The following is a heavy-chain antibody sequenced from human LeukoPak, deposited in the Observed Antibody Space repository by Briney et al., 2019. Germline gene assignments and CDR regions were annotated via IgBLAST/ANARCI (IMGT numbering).Heavy chain of an antibody. Sequence: GGSLRLSCAASGFIVSSNYMSWVRQAPGKGLEWVSVIYSGGGTYYADSVKGRFTISRDNSKNTLYLQMNSLRAEDTAVYYCAKPNGASYYYDSSGYYYDNAAKDYFDYWGQGTLVTVSS. J-gene: IGHJ4*02. V-gene: IGHV3-53*01. CDR2: IYSGGGT. CDR3: AKPNGASYYYDSSGYYYDNAAKDYFDY. D-gene: IGHD3-22*01. CDR1: GFIVSSNY.